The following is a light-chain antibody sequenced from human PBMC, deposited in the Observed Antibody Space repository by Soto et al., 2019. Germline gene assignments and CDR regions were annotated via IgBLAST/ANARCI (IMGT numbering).Light chain of an antibody. J-gene: IGKJ1*01. Sequence: DIVMTQSPDSLAVYLGERATINCKSSQSVLHSANNKNYLAWYQQKPGQPPKLLISWASTRESGVPDRFSGSGSGTDFTLTISSLQAEDVAVYYCQQYYTTPPWTFGQGTKVEVK. CDR1: QSVLHSANNKNY. V-gene: IGKV4-1*01. CDR2: WAS. CDR3: QQYYTTPPWT.